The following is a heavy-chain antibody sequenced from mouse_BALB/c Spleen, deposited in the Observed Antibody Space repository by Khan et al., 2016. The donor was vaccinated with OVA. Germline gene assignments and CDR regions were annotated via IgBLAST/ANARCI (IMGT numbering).Heavy chain of an antibody. CDR2: IWAGGSK. CDR1: GFSLTDDD. CDR3: AKDPSYYGMNY. V-gene: IGHV2-6-5*01. Sequence: VQLQESGPGLVAPSQSLSITCTVSGFSLTDDDVSWMRQPPGKGLEWRGGIWAGGSKYYNSVLNYRLSISKENSKSQVFLQVNSLQNDNATIYYCAKDPSYYGMNYWGQGTSVTVSS. J-gene: IGHJ4*01.